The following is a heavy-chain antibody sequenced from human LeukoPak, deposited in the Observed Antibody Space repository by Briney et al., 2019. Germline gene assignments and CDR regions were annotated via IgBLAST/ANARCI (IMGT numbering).Heavy chain of an antibody. J-gene: IGHJ4*02. CDR1: GYTFTGYY. Sequence: ASVKVSCKASGYTFTGYYMHWVRQAPGQGLEWMGWINPNSGGTNYAQNFLGRVTMTRDTSISTAYMELSRLTSDDTAMYYCASALRGYCSSTSCYLIDYWGQGSLVTVSS. V-gene: IGHV1-2*02. CDR2: INPNSGGT. CDR3: ASALRGYCSSTSCYLIDY. D-gene: IGHD2-2*01.